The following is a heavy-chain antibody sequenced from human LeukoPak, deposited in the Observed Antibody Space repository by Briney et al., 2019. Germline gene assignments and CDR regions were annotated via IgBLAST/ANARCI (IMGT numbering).Heavy chain of an antibody. CDR3: AKNCGGDCRDAFDI. J-gene: IGHJ3*02. Sequence: GGSLRLSCAASGFTFSSYGMHWVRQAPGKGLEWVAVISYDGSNKYHADSVKGRFTISRDNFKNTLYLQMNSLRAEDTAVYYCAKNCGGDCRDAFDIWGQGTMVTVSS. CDR1: GFTFSSYG. V-gene: IGHV3-30*18. CDR2: ISYDGSNK. D-gene: IGHD2-21*02.